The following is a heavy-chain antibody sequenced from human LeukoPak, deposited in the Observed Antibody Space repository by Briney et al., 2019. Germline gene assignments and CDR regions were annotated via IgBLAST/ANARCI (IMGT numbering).Heavy chain of an antibody. Sequence: SQTLSLTCTVSGGSISSYYWSWIRQPDGEGLEWIGRIETSAITNYNPSLKSRVTMSVDTSKNQFSLKLSSVTAADTAVYYCAGVVVVAATPGAFDIWGQGTMVTVSS. J-gene: IGHJ3*02. V-gene: IGHV4-4*07. CDR2: IETSAIT. CDR3: AGVVVVAATPGAFDI. D-gene: IGHD2-15*01. CDR1: GGSISSYY.